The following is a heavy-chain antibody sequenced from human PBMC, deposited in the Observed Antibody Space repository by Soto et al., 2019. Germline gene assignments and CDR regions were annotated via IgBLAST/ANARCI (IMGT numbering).Heavy chain of an antibody. CDR2: IIPIFGTA. J-gene: IGHJ6*02. CDR3: ARDKYYYDSSGYYYLHYYYYYGMDV. V-gene: IGHV1-69*13. CDR1: GGTFSSYA. Sequence: ASVKVSCKASGGTFSSYAISWVRQAPGQGLEWMGGIIPIFGTANYAQKFQGRVTITADESTSTAYMELSSLRSEDTAVYYCARDKYYYDSSGYYYLHYYYYYGMDVWGQGTTVTVSS. D-gene: IGHD3-22*01.